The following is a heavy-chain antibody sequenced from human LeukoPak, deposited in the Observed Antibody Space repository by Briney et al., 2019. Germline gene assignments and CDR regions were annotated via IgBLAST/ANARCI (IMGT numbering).Heavy chain of an antibody. CDR3: ARRHSSSWFGKVGYYYYMDV. V-gene: IGHV4-34*01. Sequence: PETLSLTCAVYGGSFSGYYWSWIRQLPGKGLEWIGEINHSGSTNYNPSLKSRVTISVDTSKNQFSLKLSSVTAADTAVYYCARRHSSSWFGKVGYYYYMDVWGKGTTVTISS. CDR2: INHSGST. CDR1: GGSFSGYY. J-gene: IGHJ6*03. D-gene: IGHD6-13*01.